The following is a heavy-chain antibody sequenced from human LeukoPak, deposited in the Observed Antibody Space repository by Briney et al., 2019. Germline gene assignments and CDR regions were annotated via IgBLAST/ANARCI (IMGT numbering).Heavy chain of an antibody. CDR1: GFTVSSNY. CDR3: ARGRPHGNDY. J-gene: IGHJ4*02. D-gene: IGHD4-23*01. CDR2: IYTDGSA. Sequence: GGSLRLSCAASGFTVSSNYMSWVRQAPGKGLEWVSVIYTDGSAYYADSVKGRFTISRDNSKNTLYLQMNSLRVEDTAVYYCARGRPHGNDYWGQGTLVTVSS. V-gene: IGHV3-53*01.